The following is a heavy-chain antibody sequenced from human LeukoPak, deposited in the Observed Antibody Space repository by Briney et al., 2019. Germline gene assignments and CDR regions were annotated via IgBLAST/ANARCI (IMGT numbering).Heavy chain of an antibody. V-gene: IGHV3-9*01. D-gene: IGHD4-17*01. Sequence: GGSLRLSCAASGFTFDDYAMHWVRQVPGKGLEWVSAISWNSGNIGYADSVKGRFTISRDNAKNSLYLQMNSLRTEDAALYYCAKDRADYGDYIGYFDYWGQGTLVTASS. CDR3: AKDRADYGDYIGYFDY. CDR1: GFTFDDYA. CDR2: ISWNSGNI. J-gene: IGHJ4*02.